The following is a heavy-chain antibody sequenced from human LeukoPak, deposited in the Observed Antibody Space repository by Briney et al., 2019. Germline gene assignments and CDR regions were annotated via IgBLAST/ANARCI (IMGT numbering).Heavy chain of an antibody. V-gene: IGHV3-48*03. CDR3: ARGAAGSGSYLSGYYYYYMDV. CDR2: ISSSGSTI. J-gene: IGHJ6*03. D-gene: IGHD1-26*01. Sequence: TGGSLRLSCAASGFTFSSYEMNWVRQAPGKGLEWVSYISSSGSTIYYADSVKGRFTISRDNAKNSLYLQMNSLRAEDTAVYYCARGAAGSGSYLSGYYYYYMDVWGKGTTVTISS. CDR1: GFTFSSYE.